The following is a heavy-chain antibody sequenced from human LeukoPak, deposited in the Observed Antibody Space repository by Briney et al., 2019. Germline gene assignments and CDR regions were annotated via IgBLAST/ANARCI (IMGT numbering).Heavy chain of an antibody. J-gene: IGHJ4*02. V-gene: IGHV4-39*07. Sequence: SETLSLTCTVSGGSISSSLYHWGWIRQSPGKNLEWLGSIYYTGTTHYNPSLKSRVTISVDTSKKQFSLRLNSVTAADTAVYYCARLTASGFDYWGQGTLVTASS. CDR1: GGSISSSLYH. D-gene: IGHD2-21*02. CDR2: IYYTGTT. CDR3: ARLTASGFDY.